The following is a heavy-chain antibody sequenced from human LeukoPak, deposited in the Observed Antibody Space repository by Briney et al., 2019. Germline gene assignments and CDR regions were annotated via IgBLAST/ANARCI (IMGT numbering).Heavy chain of an antibody. V-gene: IGHV4-39*01. Sequence: PSETLSLTCTVSGGSISNRSYYWGWIRQPPGKGLEWIGSIYYSGSTYYNPSLKSRVTISIDTSENQFSLKLSSVTAADTAVYYCARRGGYYDSSGYYFDPWGQGTLVTVSS. CDR3: ARRGGYYDSSGYYFDP. J-gene: IGHJ5*02. CDR2: IYYSGST. D-gene: IGHD3-22*01. CDR1: GGSISNRSYY.